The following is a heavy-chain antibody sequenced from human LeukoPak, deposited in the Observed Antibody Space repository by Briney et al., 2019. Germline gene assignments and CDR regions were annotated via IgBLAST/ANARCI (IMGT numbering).Heavy chain of an antibody. V-gene: IGHV3-21*06. Sequence: GGSLRLSCAASGFTFSSYNMNWVRQAPGKGLEWVSSITSSSSYIYYADSVKGRFTISRDNAKNSLYLQMDSLRVGDTAVYYCARDPYSGNYGAYYYYYMDVWGKGTTVTISS. D-gene: IGHD1-26*01. J-gene: IGHJ6*03. CDR2: ITSSSSYI. CDR3: ARDPYSGNYGAYYYYYMDV. CDR1: GFTFSSYN.